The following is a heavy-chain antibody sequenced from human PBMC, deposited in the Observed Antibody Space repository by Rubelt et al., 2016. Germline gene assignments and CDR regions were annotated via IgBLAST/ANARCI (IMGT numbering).Heavy chain of an antibody. V-gene: IGHV4-39*01. CDR2: IYYSGST. Sequence: QLQLQESGPGLVKPSETLSLTCTVSGGSISSSSYYWGWIRQPPGKGLEWIGSIYYSGSTYHNPALRGRVTISVETSKNQFSLRLGSVTAADTAVDYCARATVRRWLGYWGQGTLVTVSS. J-gene: IGHJ4*02. CDR1: GGSISSSSYY. CDR3: ARATVRRWLGY. D-gene: IGHD4-11*01.